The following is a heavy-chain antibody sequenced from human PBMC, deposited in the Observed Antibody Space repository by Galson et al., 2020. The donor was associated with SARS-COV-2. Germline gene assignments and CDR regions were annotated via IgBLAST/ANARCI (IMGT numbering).Heavy chain of an antibody. J-gene: IGHJ4*02. Sequence: SVKVSCKDSGFTFTSSAVQWVRQARGQRLEWIEWIVVGSGNTNYAQKFQERVTITRDMSTSTAYMELSSLRSEDTAVYYCAAALLRYYYGSGSFKYWGQGTLVTVSS. CDR2: IVVGSGNT. CDR3: AAALLRYYYGSGSFKY. D-gene: IGHD3-10*01. CDR1: GFTFTSSA. V-gene: IGHV1-58*01.